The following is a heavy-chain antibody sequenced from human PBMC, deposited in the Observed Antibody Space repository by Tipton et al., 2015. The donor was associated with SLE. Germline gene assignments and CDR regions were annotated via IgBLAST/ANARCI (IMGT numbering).Heavy chain of an antibody. CDR1: GFTFSSYA. CDR3: TRALGDYGYNYGMDV. CDR2: ILYDGSNK. V-gene: IGHV3-30*04. D-gene: IGHD4-17*01. Sequence: SLRLSCAASGFTFSSYAMHWVRQAPGKGLEWVAVILYDGSNKYYADSVKGRFTISRDNSKNTLYLQMNSLRPEDTAVYYCTRALGDYGYNYGMDVWGQGTAVTVSS. J-gene: IGHJ6*02.